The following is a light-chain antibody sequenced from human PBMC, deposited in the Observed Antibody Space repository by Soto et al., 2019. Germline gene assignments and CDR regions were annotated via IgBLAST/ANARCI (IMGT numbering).Light chain of an antibody. CDR2: AVS. J-gene: IGLJ2*01. CDR1: SSDVGYYNY. CDR3: NSYTISNTVV. V-gene: IGLV2-14*01. Sequence: QSALTQPASVSGSPGQSITISCTGTSSDVGYYNYVSWYQQHPGKAPKLMIYAVSNRPSGVSNRFSGSKSGNTASLTISGLQAEDEADYYCNSYTISNTVVFGGGTQLTVL.